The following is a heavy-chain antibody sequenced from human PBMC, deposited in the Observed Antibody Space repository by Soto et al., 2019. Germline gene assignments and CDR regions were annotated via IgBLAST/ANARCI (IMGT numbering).Heavy chain of an antibody. Sequence: PSETLSLTCTVSGGSISSYYWSWIRQPPGKGLEWIGYIYYSGSTNYNPSLKSRVTISVDTSKNQFSLKLSSVTAADTAVYYCARVNYDSSGYWGAFDIWGQGTMVTVSS. J-gene: IGHJ3*02. V-gene: IGHV4-59*01. CDR3: ARVNYDSSGYWGAFDI. CDR2: IYYSGST. CDR1: GGSISSYY. D-gene: IGHD3-22*01.